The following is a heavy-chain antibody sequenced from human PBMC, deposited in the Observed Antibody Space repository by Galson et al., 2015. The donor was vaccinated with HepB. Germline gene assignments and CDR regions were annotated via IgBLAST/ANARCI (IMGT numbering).Heavy chain of an antibody. Sequence: TLSLTCTVSGGSINNGGYYWTWIRQHPGKGLEWIGYIYYSGLSLYNPSLRSRISMSVDKSNNQFSLKLTSVTAADTAVYYCARKIDDLGQGVLVTVSS. CDR1: GGSINNGGYY. CDR3: ARKIDD. V-gene: IGHV4-31*03. CDR2: IYYSGLS. J-gene: IGHJ4*02.